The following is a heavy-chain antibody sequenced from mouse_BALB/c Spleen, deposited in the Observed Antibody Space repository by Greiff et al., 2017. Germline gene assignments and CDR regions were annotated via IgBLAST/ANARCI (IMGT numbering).Heavy chain of an antibody. CDR1: GFNIKDTY. CDR3: AIYYDYDQAWFAY. D-gene: IGHD2-4*01. CDR2: IDPANGNT. Sequence: VQLQQSGAELVKPGASVKLSCTASGFNIKDTYMHWVKQRPEQGLEWIGRIDPANGNTKYDPKFQGKATITADTSSNTAYLQLSSLTSEDTAVYYCAIYYDYDQAWFAYWGQGTLVTVSA. J-gene: IGHJ3*01. V-gene: IGHV14-3*02.